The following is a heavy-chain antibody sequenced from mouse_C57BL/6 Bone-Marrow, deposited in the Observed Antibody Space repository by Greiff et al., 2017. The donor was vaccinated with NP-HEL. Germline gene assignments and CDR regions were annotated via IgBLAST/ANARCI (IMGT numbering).Heavy chain of an antibody. CDR3: TMGYYSNYDYFDY. CDR2: IDPENGDT. Sequence: EVMLVESGAELVRPGASVKLSCTASGFNIKDDYMHWVKQRPEQGLEWIGWIDPENGDTEYASKFQGKATITADTSSNTAYLQLSSLTSEDTAVYYCTMGYYSNYDYFDYWGQGTTLTVSS. J-gene: IGHJ2*01. CDR1: GFNIKDDY. V-gene: IGHV14-4*01. D-gene: IGHD2-5*01.